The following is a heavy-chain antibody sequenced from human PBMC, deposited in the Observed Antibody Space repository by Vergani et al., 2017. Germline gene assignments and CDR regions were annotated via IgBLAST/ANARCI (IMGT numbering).Heavy chain of an antibody. Sequence: QVQLVQSGAEVKKPGASVKVSCKASGYTFTSYAISWVRQAPGQGLEWMGGIIPIFGTANYAQKFQGRVTITADESTSTAYMELSSLRSEDTAVYYCARYRPYITGTPTNKNYYYYYMDVWGKGTTVTVSS. CDR1: GYTFTSYA. J-gene: IGHJ6*03. D-gene: IGHD1-20*01. CDR3: ARYRPYITGTPTNKNYYYYYMDV. V-gene: IGHV1-69*13. CDR2: IIPIFGTA.